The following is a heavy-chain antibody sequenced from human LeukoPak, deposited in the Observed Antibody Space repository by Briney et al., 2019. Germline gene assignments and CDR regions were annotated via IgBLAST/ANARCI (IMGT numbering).Heavy chain of an antibody. Sequence: PSETLSLTCAVYGGSFSGYYWSWIRQPPGKGLEWIGEINHSGSTNYNPSLKSRVTISVDTSRNQFSLKLSSVTAADTAVYYWARGVNLYYYYYMDVWGKGTTVTVSS. CDR3: ARGVNLYYYYYMDV. J-gene: IGHJ6*03. CDR1: GGSFSGYY. V-gene: IGHV4-34*01. D-gene: IGHD1-14*01. CDR2: INHSGST.